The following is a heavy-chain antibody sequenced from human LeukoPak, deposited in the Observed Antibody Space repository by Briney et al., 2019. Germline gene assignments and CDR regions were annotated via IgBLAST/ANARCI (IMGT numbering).Heavy chain of an antibody. CDR1: GYTFMSHG. J-gene: IGHJ3*02. CDR3: ARATGTWGHDGFDI. CDR2: ISGYSSNT. Sequence: ASVKVSFKAYGYTFMSHGITWVRQAPGQGLEWMGWISGYSSNTNYAQRLQGRVTMTTDTSTNTAYMELRSLISDDTAVYYCARATGTWGHDGFDIWGQGTMVTVSS. V-gene: IGHV1-18*01. D-gene: IGHD3-16*01.